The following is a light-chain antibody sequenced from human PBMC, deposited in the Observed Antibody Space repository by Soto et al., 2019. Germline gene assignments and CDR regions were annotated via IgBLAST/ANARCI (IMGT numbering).Light chain of an antibody. CDR3: SSYAGTDNFYV. CDR2: EVT. Sequence: QCLLTQPASASGSAGQSVTISCHGTSSDVGGYNYVSWYQQHPGKTPKLMIYEVTKRPSGVPDRFSGSKSASTASLTVSGLQAEDEADYYCSSYAGTDNFYVFGTGTKVTVL. V-gene: IGLV2-8*01. J-gene: IGLJ1*01. CDR1: SSDVGGYNY.